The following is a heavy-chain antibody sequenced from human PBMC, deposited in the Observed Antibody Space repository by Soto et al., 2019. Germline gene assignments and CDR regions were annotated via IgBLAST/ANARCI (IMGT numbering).Heavy chain of an antibody. J-gene: IGHJ6*03. CDR3: AKKGIEVYYYYMDV. CDR1: GFTFSSYA. V-gene: IGHV3-23*01. D-gene: IGHD2-21*01. CDR2: ISGSGGST. Sequence: GGSLRLSCAASGFTFSSYAMSWVRQAPGKGLEWVSAISGSGGSTYYADSVKGRFTISRDNSKNTLYLQMNSLRAEDTAVYYCAKKGIEVYYYYMDVWGNGTTVTVSS.